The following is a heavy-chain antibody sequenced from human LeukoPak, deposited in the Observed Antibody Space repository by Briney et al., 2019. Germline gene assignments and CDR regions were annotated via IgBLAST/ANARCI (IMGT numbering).Heavy chain of an antibody. J-gene: IGHJ4*02. CDR3: ARVQAYGGKGYFDY. Sequence: SETLSLTCSVSGASISSYYWSWIRQSPGKGLEWIGYIYYSGSTHYNPSLKSRVTISVDTSKNQFSLKLSSVTAADTAVYYCARVQAYGGKGYFDYWGQGTLVTVSS. CDR2: IYYSGST. V-gene: IGHV4-59*01. D-gene: IGHD4-23*01. CDR1: GASISSYY.